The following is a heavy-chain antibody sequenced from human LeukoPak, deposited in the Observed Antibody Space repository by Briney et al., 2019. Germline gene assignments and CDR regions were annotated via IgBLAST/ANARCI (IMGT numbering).Heavy chain of an antibody. Sequence: GTLTLSCAASGFTISGSSIHGVRQASGKEPEWCVVIRTKANSYATAYAASVTGRFTISRYDSKDTSYLQMNSLKTEDTALYFCTTSYSGNSWYDWFGPWGQGTLVTVSS. CDR2: IRTKANSYAT. J-gene: IGHJ5*02. CDR1: GFTISGSS. V-gene: IGHV3-73*01. D-gene: IGHD6-13*01. CDR3: TTSYSGNSWYDWFGP.